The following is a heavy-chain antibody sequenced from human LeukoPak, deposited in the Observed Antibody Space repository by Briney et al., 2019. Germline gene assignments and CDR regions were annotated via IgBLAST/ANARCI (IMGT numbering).Heavy chain of an antibody. V-gene: IGHV3-48*04. D-gene: IGHD6-19*01. CDR1: GFTFSGYS. Sequence: GRSLRLSCAASGFTFSGYSMNWVRQAPGKGLEWVSYIGSSSSTIYYADSVKGRFTISRDNVKNSVYLQMHSLRVDDTAIYYCVRDTYRTAVAGSSGLGYWGQGTLVTVSS. J-gene: IGHJ4*02. CDR2: IGSSSSTI. CDR3: VRDTYRTAVAGSSGLGY.